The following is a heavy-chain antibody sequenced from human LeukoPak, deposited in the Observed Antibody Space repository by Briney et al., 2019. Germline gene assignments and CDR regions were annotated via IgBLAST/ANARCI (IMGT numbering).Heavy chain of an antibody. CDR1: GYTFTGYY. J-gene: IGHJ6*03. CDR3: ARGTPSSSLDGDYYYYMDV. D-gene: IGHD6-13*01. V-gene: IGHV1-2*02. CDR2: INPNSGGT. Sequence: GASVKVSCKASGYTFTGYYMHWVGQAPGQGLEWMGWINPNSGGTNYAQKFQGRVTMTRDTSISTAYMELSRLRSDDTAVYYCARGTPSSSLDGDYYYYMDVWGKGTTVTVSS.